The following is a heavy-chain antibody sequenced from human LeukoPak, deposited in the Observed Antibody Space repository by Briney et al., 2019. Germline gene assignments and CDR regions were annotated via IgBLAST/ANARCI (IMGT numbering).Heavy chain of an antibody. V-gene: IGHV4-34*01. D-gene: IGHD2-21*02. CDR3: AGAYCGGDCYSGRAFDI. CDR1: GGSFSGYY. Sequence: SETLSLTCAVYGGSFSGYYWSWIRQPPGKGLEWIGSIYHSGSTYYNPSLKSRVTISVDTSKNQFSLNLSSVTAADTAVYYCAGAYCGGDCYSGRAFDIWGQGTMVTVSS. CDR2: IYHSGST. J-gene: IGHJ3*02.